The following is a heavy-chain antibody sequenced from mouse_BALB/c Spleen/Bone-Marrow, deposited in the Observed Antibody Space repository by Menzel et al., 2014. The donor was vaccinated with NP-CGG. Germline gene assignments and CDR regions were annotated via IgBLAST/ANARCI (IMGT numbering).Heavy chain of an antibody. CDR1: GYTFTSYW. CDR2: IDPSDSYT. Sequence: QVQLQQSGAELVEPGASVKMSCKASGYTFTSYWMHWVKQRPGQGLEWIGVIDPSDSYTSYNQKFKGKATLTVDTSSSTAYMQLSSLTSEDSAVYYCTIYYRSFAYWGQGTLVTVSA. V-gene: IGHV1S127*01. D-gene: IGHD2-14*01. J-gene: IGHJ3*01. CDR3: TIYYRSFAY.